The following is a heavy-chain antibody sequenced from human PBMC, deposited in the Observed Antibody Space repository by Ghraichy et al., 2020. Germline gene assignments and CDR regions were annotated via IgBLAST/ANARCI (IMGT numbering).Heavy chain of an antibody. CDR1: GGSISSSSYY. Sequence: SGTLSLTCTVSGGSISSSSYYWGWIRQPPGKGLEWIGSIYYSGSTYYNPSLKSRVTISVDTSKNQFSLKLSSVTAQDTAVYYCARHTADFWSGYGGYYYYGMDVWGPGTTVTVSS. CDR2: IYYSGST. CDR3: ARHTADFWSGYGGYYYYGMDV. J-gene: IGHJ6*02. V-gene: IGHV4-39*01. D-gene: IGHD3-3*01.